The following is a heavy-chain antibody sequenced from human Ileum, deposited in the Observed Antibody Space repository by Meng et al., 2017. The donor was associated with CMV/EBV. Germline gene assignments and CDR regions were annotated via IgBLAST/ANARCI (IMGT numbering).Heavy chain of an antibody. J-gene: IGHJ4*02. D-gene: IGHD3-22*01. CDR2: IRYDGSNK. CDR1: GFTFSSYG. V-gene: IGHV3-30*02. CDR3: AKDQGVITEYYFDY. Sequence: GGSLRLSCAASGFTFSSYGMHWVRQAPGKGLEGVAFIRYDGSNKYYADSVKGRFTTSRDNSKNTLYLQMNSLRAEDTAVYYCAKDQGVITEYYFDYWGQGTLVTVSS.